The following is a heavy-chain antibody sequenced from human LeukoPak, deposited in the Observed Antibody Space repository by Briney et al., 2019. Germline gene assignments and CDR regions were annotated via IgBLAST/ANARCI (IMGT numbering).Heavy chain of an antibody. CDR1: AGSISSDY. CDR2: ISYSGAT. CDR3: ARESSQSGYFDY. Sequence: SETLSLTCVVSAGSISSDYWSWIRQPPGKGLEWIGCISYSGATNYNPSLNSRVTISIDTSKTQFSLRLSSVTAADTAVYYCARESSQSGYFDYWGQGTLVTVSS. V-gene: IGHV4-59*01. J-gene: IGHJ4*02. D-gene: IGHD3-10*01.